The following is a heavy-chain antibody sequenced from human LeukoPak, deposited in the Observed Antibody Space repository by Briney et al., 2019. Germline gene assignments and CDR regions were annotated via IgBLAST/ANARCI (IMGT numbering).Heavy chain of an antibody. CDR2: ISSSSGTI. Sequence: PGGSLRLSCAASGFTFSTYSMKWVRQAPGKGLEWVSYISSSSGTIYYADSVKGRFTISRDNAKNSLYLQMNGLRDEDTAVYYCARDQSDCYGSGSYSEGSYWGQGTLVTVSS. J-gene: IGHJ4*02. CDR1: GFTFSTYS. V-gene: IGHV3-48*02. D-gene: IGHD3-10*01. CDR3: ARDQSDCYGSGSYSEGSY.